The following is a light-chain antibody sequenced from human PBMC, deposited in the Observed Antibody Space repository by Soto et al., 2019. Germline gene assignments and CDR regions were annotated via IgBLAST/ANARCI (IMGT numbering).Light chain of an antibody. V-gene: IGKV3D-15*01. CDR1: QSVTTQ. CDR3: HQYDDWPPGYT. Sequence: IVLTQSPGTLSLSPGERATLSCRASQSVTTQLAWYQQKPGQAPRLIIHGASSRATGVPDRITGSGSGTDVTLTISSLQSEDFALYYCHQYDDWPPGYTFGQGTKLEI. J-gene: IGKJ2*01. CDR2: GAS.